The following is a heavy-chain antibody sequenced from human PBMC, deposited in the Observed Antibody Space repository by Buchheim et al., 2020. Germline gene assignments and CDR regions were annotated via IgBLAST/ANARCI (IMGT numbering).Heavy chain of an antibody. Sequence: EVQLVESGGGLVQPGGSLRLSCAASGFTFSSYWMHWVRHVPGKGQVWVSNINTDGTTIRYADSVKGRFTISRDNAKNTLYLQMNSLRAEDTAVYYCARDVIGPYDYWGQG. V-gene: IGHV3-74*01. CDR3: ARDVIGPYDY. CDR2: INTDGTTI. J-gene: IGHJ4*02. CDR1: GFTFSSYW.